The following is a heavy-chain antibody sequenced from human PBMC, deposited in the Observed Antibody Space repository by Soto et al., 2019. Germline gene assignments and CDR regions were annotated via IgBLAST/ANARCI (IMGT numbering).Heavy chain of an antibody. CDR1: GYTFTSYD. CDR3: ARGSGDDSSGYPYYYGMAV. V-gene: IGHV1-8*01. Sequence: QVQLVQSGAEVKKPGASVKVSCKASGYTFTSYDINWVRQATGQGLEWMGWMNPNSGNTGYAQKFQGRVTMTRNTSRSTAYMELSSLRSEETAVYYCARGSGDDSSGYPYYYGMAVWGQGTTVTVSS. J-gene: IGHJ6*02. D-gene: IGHD3-22*01. CDR2: MNPNSGNT.